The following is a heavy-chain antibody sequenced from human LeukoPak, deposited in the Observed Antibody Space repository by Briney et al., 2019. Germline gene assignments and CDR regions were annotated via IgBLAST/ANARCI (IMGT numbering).Heavy chain of an antibody. CDR2: ISSSGSTI. Sequence: GGSLRLSCAASGFTFSSCEMNWVRQAPGKGLEWVSYISSSGSTIYYADSVKGRFTISRDNAKNSLYLQMNSLRAEDTAVYYCARVLLSEMAAFDYWGQGTLVTVSS. V-gene: IGHV3-48*03. CDR3: ARVLLSEMAAFDY. J-gene: IGHJ4*02. D-gene: IGHD5-24*01. CDR1: GFTFSSCE.